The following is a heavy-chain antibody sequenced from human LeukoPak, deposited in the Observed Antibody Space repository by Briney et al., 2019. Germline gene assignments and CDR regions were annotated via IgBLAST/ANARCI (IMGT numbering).Heavy chain of an antibody. CDR1: GGSISSSSYY. D-gene: IGHD2-2*02. CDR3: ARIVVVPAAIFPYYYYYMDV. CDR2: INHSGST. Sequence: PSETLSLTCTVSGGSISSSSYYWGWIRQPPGKGLEWIGEINHSGSTNYNPSLKSRVTISVDTSKNQFSLKLSSVTAADTAVYYCARIVVVPAAIFPYYYYYMDVWGKGTTVTVSS. V-gene: IGHV4-39*07. J-gene: IGHJ6*03.